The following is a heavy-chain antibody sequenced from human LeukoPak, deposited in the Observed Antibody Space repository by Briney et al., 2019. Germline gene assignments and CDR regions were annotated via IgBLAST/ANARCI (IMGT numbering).Heavy chain of an antibody. CDR2: ISWNGGST. V-gene: IGHV3-9*01. CDR1: GFIFGDYA. CDR3: AKGYSYVSKSNFDY. J-gene: IGHJ4*02. D-gene: IGHD5-18*01. Sequence: GGSLRLSCAASGFIFGDYAMHWVRQAPGEGLEWVSGISWNGGSTGYADSVKGRVTISRDNARNTLYLQMNSLRTEDTALYYCAKGYSYVSKSNFDYWGQGTLVTVSS.